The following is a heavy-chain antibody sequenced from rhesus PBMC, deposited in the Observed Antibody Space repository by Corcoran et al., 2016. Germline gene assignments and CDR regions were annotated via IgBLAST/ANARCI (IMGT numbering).Heavy chain of an antibody. CDR1: GGSFSSYW. V-gene: IGHV4-80*01. Sequence: QVQLQESGPGLVKPSETLSLTCAVSGGSFSSYWWSWIRQPPGKGLEWIGEINGNSGSTNYNPSLKRRVTISKDASKNQFSLKLSSVTAADTAVYYCARNFDYWGQGVLVTVSS. J-gene: IGHJ4*01. CDR2: INGNSGST. CDR3: ARNFDY.